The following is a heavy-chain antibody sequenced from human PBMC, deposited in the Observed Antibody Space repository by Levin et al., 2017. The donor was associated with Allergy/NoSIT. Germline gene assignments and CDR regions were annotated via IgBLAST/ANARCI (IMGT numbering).Heavy chain of an antibody. CDR2: IHPSGST. D-gene: IGHD4-11*01. CDR3: ARGLDYSKLGY. J-gene: IGHJ4*02. V-gene: IGHV4-31*03. CDR1: GGSVTSGVYY. Sequence: MSSETLSLTCTVSGGSVTSGVYYWGWIRQHPGKGLECIGYIHPSGSTYYNPSLNSRVTMSVDTSKNQISLKMTSVTAADTAVYYCARGLDYSKLGYWGQGTLVTVSS.